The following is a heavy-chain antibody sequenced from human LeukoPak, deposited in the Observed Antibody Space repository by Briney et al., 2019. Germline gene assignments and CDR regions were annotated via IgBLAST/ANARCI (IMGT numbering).Heavy chain of an antibody. CDR2: LYRDGNT. J-gene: IGHJ4*02. CDR1: GFTVSSNY. V-gene: IGHV3-53*01. D-gene: IGHD2-21*02. Sequence: PGGSLRLSCAASGFTVSSNYMSWVRQAPGKGLEWVSILYRDGNTYYTDSVKGRFTISRDNSKNTLFLQMNNLRVDDTAVYYCAREGASVGTYYSDYWGQGSLVLVSS. CDR3: AREGASVGTYYSDY.